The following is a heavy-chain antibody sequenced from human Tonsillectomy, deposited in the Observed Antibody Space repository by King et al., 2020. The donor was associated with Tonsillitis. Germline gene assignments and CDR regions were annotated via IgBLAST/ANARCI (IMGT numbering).Heavy chain of an antibody. CDR1: GFTFGNSA. J-gene: IGHJ3*02. CDR3: AADWQLGYCSGGYCPAYHI. V-gene: IGHV1-58*01. CDR2: IVVGSGHT. Sequence: MQLVQSGPEVEKPGTSVKVSCKASGFTFGNSAVQWVRQARGQGLEWIGWIVVGSGHTNYAQKFHDRVTITTDISTGSAYMELSSLRFEDTAVYYCAADWQLGYCSGGYCPAYHIWGQGTQVIVSS. D-gene: IGHD2-15*01.